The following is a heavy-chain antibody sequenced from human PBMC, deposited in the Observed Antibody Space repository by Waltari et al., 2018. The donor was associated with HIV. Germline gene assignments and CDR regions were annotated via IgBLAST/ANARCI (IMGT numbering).Heavy chain of an antibody. V-gene: IGHV4-61*02. CDR3: ARDDLGSGWFFDY. D-gene: IGHD6-19*01. J-gene: IGHJ4*02. Sequence: QVQLQESGPGLLKPSQTLSLTCTVSGGSISSASYYWTWIRQSAGKVLEWIGRIYTSGSTSYNPSLKSRVSISIDTSRNQFSLKLTSVTAADTAVYYCARDDLGSGWFFDYWGPGTLVTVSS. CDR1: GGSISSASYY. CDR2: IYTSGST.